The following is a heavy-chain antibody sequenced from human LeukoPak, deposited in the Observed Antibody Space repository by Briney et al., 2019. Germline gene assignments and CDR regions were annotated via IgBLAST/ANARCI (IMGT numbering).Heavy chain of an antibody. Sequence: GGSLGLSCAASGFTFSNYWLTWVRQAPGQGLEWVANIKQDGGEKHYVDSVKGRFTISRDNAKNSLYLQMNSLRAEDTAVYYCARGRQIAYWGQGTLVTVSS. CDR2: IKQDGGEK. CDR1: GFTFSNYW. J-gene: IGHJ4*02. V-gene: IGHV3-7*01. CDR3: ARGRQIAY.